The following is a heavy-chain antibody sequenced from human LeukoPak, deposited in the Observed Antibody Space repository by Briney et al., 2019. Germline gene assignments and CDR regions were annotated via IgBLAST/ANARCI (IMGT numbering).Heavy chain of an antibody. CDR1: GGSFSGYY. J-gene: IGHJ4*02. CDR2: INHSGST. CDR3: ASSAKGGIVGATYYFDY. V-gene: IGHV4-34*01. D-gene: IGHD1-26*01. Sequence: SETLSLTCAVYGGSFSGYYWSWIRQPPGKGLEWIGEINHSGSTNYNPSLKSRVTISVDTSKNQFSLKLSSVTAADTAVYYCASSAKGGIVGATYYFDYWGQGTLVTVSS.